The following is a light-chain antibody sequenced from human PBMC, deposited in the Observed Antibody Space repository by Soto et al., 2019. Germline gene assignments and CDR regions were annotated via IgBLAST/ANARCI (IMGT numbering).Light chain of an antibody. V-gene: IGKV1-39*01. Sequence: DLQVAHTPPSLSATVGDRVTITCRASQSVSTYLNWYQQKPGKAPNLLIYGASSLQSGVPSRFSGSGSGTEFTLTITSLQPGDFATYYCQHSYNNPTTFAQPAKVDI. J-gene: IGKJ2*01. CDR3: QHSYNNPTT. CDR1: QSVSTY. CDR2: GAS.